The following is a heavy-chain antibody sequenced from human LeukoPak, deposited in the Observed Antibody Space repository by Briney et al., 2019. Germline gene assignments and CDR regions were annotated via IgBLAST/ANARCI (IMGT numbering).Heavy chain of an antibody. D-gene: IGHD4-11*01. V-gene: IGHV4-59*01. CDR3: ARSYSNSYYYYGMDV. J-gene: IGHJ6*02. Sequence: SETLSLTCGVSGGSISSYYWSWIRQPPGKGLEWIGYIYYSGSTNYNPSLKSRVTISVDTSKNQFSLKLSSVTAADTAVYYCARSYSNSYYYYGMDVWGQGTTVTVSS. CDR2: IYYSGST. CDR1: GGSISSYY.